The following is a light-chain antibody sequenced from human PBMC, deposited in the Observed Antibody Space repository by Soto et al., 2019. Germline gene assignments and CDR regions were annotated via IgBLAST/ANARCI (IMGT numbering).Light chain of an antibody. CDR1: SSNIGSNT. V-gene: IGLV1-44*01. CDR3: AAWDDSLNGL. CDR2: SNK. J-gene: IGLJ2*01. Sequence: QSVLTQPPSASGTPGQRVTISCSGSSSNIGSNTVNWYQQVPGTAPKLLIYSNKQRPSGVPDRFSGSKTGTSASLAISGLQSEDEADYYCAAWDDSLNGLFGGGTKLTVL.